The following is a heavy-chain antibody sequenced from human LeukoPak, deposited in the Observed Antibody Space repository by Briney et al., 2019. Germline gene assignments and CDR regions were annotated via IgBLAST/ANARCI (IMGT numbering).Heavy chain of an antibody. CDR1: GGSISSSSYY. V-gene: IGHV4-39*07. Sequence: SETLSLTCNVSGGSISSSSYYWGWIRQPPGKGLEWIGSIYYSGSTYYNPSLKSRVTISVDTSKNQFSLKLSSVTAADTAVYYCARGITMVRGVIVWGQGTLVTVSS. J-gene: IGHJ4*02. D-gene: IGHD3-10*01. CDR2: IYYSGST. CDR3: ARGITMVRGVIV.